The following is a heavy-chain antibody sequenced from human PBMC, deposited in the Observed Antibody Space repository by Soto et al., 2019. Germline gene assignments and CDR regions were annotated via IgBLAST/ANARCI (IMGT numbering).Heavy chain of an antibody. Sequence: SETLSLTCTVSGVSISSYYWSWIRQPPGKGLEWIGYIYYSGSTNYNPSLKSRVTISVDTSKNQFSLKLSLKLSSVTAADTAVYYCARRWGDYFDYWGQGTLVTVSS. J-gene: IGHJ4*02. CDR2: IYYSGST. CDR3: ARRWGDYFDY. V-gene: IGHV4-59*08. CDR1: GVSISSYY. D-gene: IGHD3-16*01.